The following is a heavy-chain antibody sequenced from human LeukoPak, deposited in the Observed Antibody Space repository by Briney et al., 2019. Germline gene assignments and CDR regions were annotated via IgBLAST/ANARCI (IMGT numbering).Heavy chain of an antibody. J-gene: IGHJ4*02. CDR1: GSTFAGCA. CDR2: FGRSGAGT. D-gene: IGHD6-19*01. Sequence: SGGSLRLPCAASGSTFAGCAMSWVRQAPGKGLEWVSTFGRSGAGTFYADSVKGRFTISRDNSKNTLYLQMNSLRAEDTAVYYCAKRDSSGSNYFAYWGQGALVTVSS. V-gene: IGHV3-23*01. CDR3: AKRDSSGSNYFAY.